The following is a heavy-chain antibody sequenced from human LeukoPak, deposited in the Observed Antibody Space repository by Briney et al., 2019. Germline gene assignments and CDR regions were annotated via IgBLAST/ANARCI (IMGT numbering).Heavy chain of an antibody. Sequence: PGGSLRLSCAASGFTFSSYSMNWVRQAPGKGLERVSSISSSSSYIYYADSVKGRFTISRDNAKNSLYLQMNSLRAEDTAVYYCARERSCSSTSCYYRVGYYYYGMDVWGQGTTVTVSS. D-gene: IGHD2-2*01. CDR2: ISSSSSYI. V-gene: IGHV3-21*01. CDR1: GFTFSSYS. J-gene: IGHJ6*02. CDR3: ARERSCSSTSCYYRVGYYYYGMDV.